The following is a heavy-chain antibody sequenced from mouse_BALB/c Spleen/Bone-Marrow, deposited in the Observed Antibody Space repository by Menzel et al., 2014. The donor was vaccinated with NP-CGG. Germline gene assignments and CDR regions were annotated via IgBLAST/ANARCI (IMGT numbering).Heavy chain of an antibody. V-gene: IGHV5-6-3*01. J-gene: IGHJ3*01. Sequence: EVQLVESGGGLVQPGGSLKLSCAASGFTFSSYGMSWVRQTPDKRLEFVATINTNGGDTYYPDSVKGRFTISRDNAKNTLYLQTSSLKSEDTAMYYCARGDDYVSWFAYWGQGTLVTVSA. CDR3: ARGDDYVSWFAY. D-gene: IGHD2-4*01. CDR2: INTNGGDT. CDR1: GFTFSSYG.